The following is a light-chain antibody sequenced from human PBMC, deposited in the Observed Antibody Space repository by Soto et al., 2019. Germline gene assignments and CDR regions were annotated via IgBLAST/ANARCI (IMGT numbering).Light chain of an antibody. Sequence: IVMTQSPLSLTVTPGEPASIPCRSSQRLLYSNGYNYLEWYLQKPGQSPQLLINLDSDRASGVPDRFSGSGSGTDFTLKISRVVAEDVGLYYCMQSLETPWTFGQGTKVDIK. CDR1: QRLLYSNGYNY. V-gene: IGKV2-28*01. CDR2: LDS. J-gene: IGKJ1*01. CDR3: MQSLETPWT.